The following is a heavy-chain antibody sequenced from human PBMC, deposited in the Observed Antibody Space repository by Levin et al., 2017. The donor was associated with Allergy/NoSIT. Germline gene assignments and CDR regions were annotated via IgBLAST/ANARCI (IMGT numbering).Heavy chain of an antibody. V-gene: IGHV3-48*03. J-gene: IGHJ4*02. Sequence: SGGSLRLSCAASGFSFSTYEMNWVRQAPGKGLEWVSYISSSGSTIYYADSAKGRFTISRDNAKNSLYLQMSSLRAEDTAVYYCATGMETATFFLLDYWGQGTLVTVSS. CDR1: GFSFSTYE. D-gene: IGHD6-13*01. CDR2: ISSSGSTI. CDR3: ATGMETATFFLLDY.